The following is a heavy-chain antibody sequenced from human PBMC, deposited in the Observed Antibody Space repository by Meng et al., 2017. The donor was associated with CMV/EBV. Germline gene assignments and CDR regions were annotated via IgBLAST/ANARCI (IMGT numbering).Heavy chain of an antibody. J-gene: IGHJ4*02. CDR3: AHSKDWGFFGY. CDR1: GFSLSPSGVG. V-gene: IGHV2-5*01. D-gene: IGHD3-16*01. CDR2: IYWNDDK. Sequence: STFSGFSLSPSGVGVGWLRPPPGHALDWLALIYWNDDKRYSPSLKSRLTITKDTSKNQVVLTMTNMDPVDTATYYCAHSKDWGFFGYWGQGTLVTVSS.